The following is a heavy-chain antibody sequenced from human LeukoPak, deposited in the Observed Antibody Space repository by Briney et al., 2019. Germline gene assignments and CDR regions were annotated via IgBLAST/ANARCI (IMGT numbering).Heavy chain of an antibody. D-gene: IGHD1-26*01. CDR3: ARGYTGFDY. J-gene: IGHJ4*02. Sequence: GGSLRLPCAAPGFTFSSYWMHGVRQAPGKGLVWVSRINSDGSRTSYADSVKGRFTISRDNAKNTLYLQMNSLRAEDTAVYYCARGYTGFDYWGQGILVTVSS. CDR2: INSDGSRT. V-gene: IGHV3-74*01. CDR1: GFTFSSYW.